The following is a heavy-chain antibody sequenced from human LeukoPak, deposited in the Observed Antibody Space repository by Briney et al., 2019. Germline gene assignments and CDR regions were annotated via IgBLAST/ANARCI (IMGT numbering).Heavy chain of an antibody. CDR2: VRTKTHGGAP. V-gene: IGHV3-49*03. CDR3: ARVNFRDYRGYTWFEP. Sequence: GGFLRLSCKGSGVTFSDCAVTWFRQTPGKGLEWVGFVRTKTHGGAPETAASVRGRFNVSSDDSAGIAYLQMTSLRTEDTAMYYCARVNFRDYRGYTWFEPWGQGTLVTVSS. J-gene: IGHJ5*02. CDR1: GVTFSDCA. D-gene: IGHD3-10*01.